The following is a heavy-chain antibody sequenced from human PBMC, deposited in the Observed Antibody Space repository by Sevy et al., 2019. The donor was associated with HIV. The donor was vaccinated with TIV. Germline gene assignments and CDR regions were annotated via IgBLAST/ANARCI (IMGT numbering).Heavy chain of an antibody. Sequence: ASVKVSCKASGYTFTDYYIHWVRQAPGQGLEWMGRINPNSGDSNSAQTFQRRVAMPRDTSTSTAYMELSRLRSDDTAVYYCARDRHVIAATESYYFFYGMDVWGQGTTVTVSS. CDR2: INPNSGDS. CDR3: ARDRHVIAATESYYFFYGMDV. V-gene: IGHV1-2*06. D-gene: IGHD6-13*01. CDR1: GYTFTDYY. J-gene: IGHJ6*02.